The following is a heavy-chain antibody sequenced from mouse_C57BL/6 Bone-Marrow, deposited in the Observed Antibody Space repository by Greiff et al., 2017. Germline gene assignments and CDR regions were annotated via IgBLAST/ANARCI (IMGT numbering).Heavy chain of an antibody. CDR3: ARWDFITTVVATGDY. Sequence: QVHVKQSGPELVKPGASVKLSCKASGYTFTSYDINWVKQRPGQGLEWIGWIYPRDGSTKYNEKFKGKATLTVDTSSSTAYMELHSLTSEDSAVYFCARWDFITTVVATGDYWGQGTTLTVSS. D-gene: IGHD1-1*01. CDR1: GYTFTSYD. V-gene: IGHV1-85*01. J-gene: IGHJ2*01. CDR2: IYPRDGST.